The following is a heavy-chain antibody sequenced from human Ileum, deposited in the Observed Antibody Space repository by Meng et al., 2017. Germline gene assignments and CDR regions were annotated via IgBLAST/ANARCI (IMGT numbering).Heavy chain of an antibody. D-gene: IGHD7-27*01. CDR2: TNYRSRWYN. CDR3: AGKDWGEGLDF. Sequence: HVQLQQSGPGLVKPSQTLSLTCALSWGSVSSDTGAWHWTRQSPARGLEWLGRTNYRSRWYNNYAVSVKKRRTINPETSKNPFSLPLNSVTPDDTAVYYCAGKDWGEGLDFWDQGTLVTVSS. V-gene: IGHV6-1*01. J-gene: IGHJ4*02. CDR1: WGSVSSDTGA.